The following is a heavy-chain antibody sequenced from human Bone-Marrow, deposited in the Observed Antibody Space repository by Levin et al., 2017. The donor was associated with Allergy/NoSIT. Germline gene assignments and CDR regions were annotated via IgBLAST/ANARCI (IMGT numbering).Heavy chain of an antibody. V-gene: IGHV3-23*01. CDR1: GFTFSSYA. J-gene: IGHJ6*02. D-gene: IGHD2/OR15-2a*01. CDR3: AKENGHSRIRIYFQYGMDV. CDR2: ISGSGASK. Sequence: GESLKISCAGSGFTFSSYAMSWVRQAPGKGLEWVSSISGSGASKYYAASVKGRFTISRDNSNTTLFLQMNSLSGEDTAVYYCAKENGHSRIRIYFQYGMDVWGQGTTVTVSS.